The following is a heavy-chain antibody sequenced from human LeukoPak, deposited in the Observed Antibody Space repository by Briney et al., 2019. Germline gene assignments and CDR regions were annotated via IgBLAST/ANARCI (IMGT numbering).Heavy chain of an antibody. CDR3: VSFYETY. CDR1: GFTFSSSA. Sequence: GGSLRLSCAASGFTFSSSAMSWVRQAPGKGLEWVSAISNNGGYTYYADSVKGRFTISKDNAKNTVYLQMNSLRAGDTAVYYCVSFYETYWGRGTLVTVSS. V-gene: IGHV3-23*01. D-gene: IGHD2/OR15-2a*01. CDR2: ISNNGGYT. J-gene: IGHJ4*02.